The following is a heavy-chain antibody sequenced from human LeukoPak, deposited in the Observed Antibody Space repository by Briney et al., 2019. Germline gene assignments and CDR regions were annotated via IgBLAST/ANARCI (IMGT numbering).Heavy chain of an antibody. V-gene: IGHV4-39*01. CDR1: GFTFSNYW. CDR3: ARHKDYYYSYMDV. Sequence: PGGSLRLSCAASGFTFSNYWMSWVRQPPGKGLEWIGTIYYSGSTYYNPSLTSRVTISVDTSKNQFSLKLSSVTAADTAVYYCARHKDYYYSYMDVWGKGTTVTISS. J-gene: IGHJ6*03. CDR2: IYYSGST.